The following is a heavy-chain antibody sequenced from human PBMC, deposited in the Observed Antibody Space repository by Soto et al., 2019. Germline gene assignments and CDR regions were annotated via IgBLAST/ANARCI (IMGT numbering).Heavy chain of an antibody. D-gene: IGHD6-13*01. CDR1: GFTFSSYG. CDR3: ARDPGIAAAVLSLYYYYYVMDV. J-gene: IGHJ6*01. V-gene: IGHV3-33*01. Sequence: GGSLRLSCAASGFTFSSYGMHWVRQAPGKGLEWVAVIWYDGSNKYYADSVKGRFTISRDNSKNTLYLQMNSLRAEDTAVYYCARDPGIAAAVLSLYYYYYVMDVWGQGTTVTVSS. CDR2: IWYDGSNK.